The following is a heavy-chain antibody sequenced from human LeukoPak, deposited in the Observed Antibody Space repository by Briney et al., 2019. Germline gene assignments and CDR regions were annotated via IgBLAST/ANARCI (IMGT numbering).Heavy chain of an antibody. D-gene: IGHD6-19*01. Sequence: GASVKVSCKASGYTFTGYYMHWVRQAPGQGLEWMGWINPNSGGTNYAQKFQGRVTMTRDTSISTAYMELSRLRSDDTAVYYCARGSEQWLVGFGRWYFDYWGQGTLVTVSS. V-gene: IGHV1-2*02. CDR3: ARGSEQWLVGFGRWYFDY. CDR1: GYTFTGYY. CDR2: INPNSGGT. J-gene: IGHJ4*02.